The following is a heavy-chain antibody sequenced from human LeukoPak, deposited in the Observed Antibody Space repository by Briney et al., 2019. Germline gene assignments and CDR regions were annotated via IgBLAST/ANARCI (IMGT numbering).Heavy chain of an antibody. D-gene: IGHD6-19*01. J-gene: IGHJ4*02. Sequence: GGSLRLSCAASGFTFSSYAMSWVRQAPGKGLEWVSAISGSGGSTYYADSVKGRFTISRDNSKNTLYLQMNSLRAEDTAVYYCAKDQNMYSSGWYYFDYWGQGTLVTVSS. V-gene: IGHV3-23*01. CDR2: ISGSGGST. CDR3: AKDQNMYSSGWYYFDY. CDR1: GFTFSSYA.